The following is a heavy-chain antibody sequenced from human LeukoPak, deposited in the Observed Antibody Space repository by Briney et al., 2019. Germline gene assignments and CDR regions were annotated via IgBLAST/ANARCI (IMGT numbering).Heavy chain of an antibody. CDR3: ATVGATNYYYYYYMDV. D-gene: IGHD1-26*01. J-gene: IGHJ6*03. CDR1: GGTFSSYA. V-gene: IGHV1-69*06. CDR2: IIPIFGTA. Sequence: ASVKVSCKASGGTFSSYAISWVRQAPGQGLEWMGGIIPIFGTANYAQKFQGRDTITADKSTSTAYMELSSLRSEDTAVYYCATVGATNYYYYYYMDVWGKGTTVTVSS.